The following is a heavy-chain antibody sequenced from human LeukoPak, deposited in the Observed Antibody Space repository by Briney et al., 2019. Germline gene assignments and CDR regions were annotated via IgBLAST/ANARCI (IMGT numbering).Heavy chain of an antibody. CDR2: IYYSGST. D-gene: IGHD5-18*01. J-gene: IGHJ3*02. CDR3: ARPTVDTDAFDI. Sequence: SETLSLTCTVSGGSISSYYWSWIRQPPGKGLEWIGYIYYSGSTNYNPSLKSRVTISVDTSKNQFSLKLSSVTAADTAVYYCARPTVDTDAFDIWGQGTMDTVSS. V-gene: IGHV4-59*08. CDR1: GGSISSYY.